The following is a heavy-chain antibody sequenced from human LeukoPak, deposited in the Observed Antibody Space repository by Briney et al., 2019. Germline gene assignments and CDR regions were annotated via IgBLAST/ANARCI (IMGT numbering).Heavy chain of an antibody. CDR1: GGTFSSYA. Sequence: SVKVSCKASGGTFSSYAISWVRQAPGQGLEWMGRIIPILGIANYAQKFQGRVTITADKSTSTAYMELSSLRSEDTAVYYCARSPFNDHPADISGSPMAAFDIWGQGTMVTVSS. CDR3: ARSPFNDHPADISGSPMAAFDI. J-gene: IGHJ3*02. CDR2: IIPILGIA. V-gene: IGHV1-69*04. D-gene: IGHD3-10*01.